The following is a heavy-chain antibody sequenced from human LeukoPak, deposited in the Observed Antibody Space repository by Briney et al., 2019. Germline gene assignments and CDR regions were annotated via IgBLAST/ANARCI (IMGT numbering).Heavy chain of an antibody. Sequence: SETLTLTCTVSGGSISSSSYYWGWVRQPPGKGLEWIGSIYYSGSTYYNPSLKSRVTISVDTSKNQFSLKLSSVTAADTAVYYCASKRLDGYFDYWGQGTLVTVSS. CDR3: ASKRLDGYFDY. CDR2: IYYSGST. V-gene: IGHV4-39*07. D-gene: IGHD6-19*01. J-gene: IGHJ4*02. CDR1: GGSISSSSYY.